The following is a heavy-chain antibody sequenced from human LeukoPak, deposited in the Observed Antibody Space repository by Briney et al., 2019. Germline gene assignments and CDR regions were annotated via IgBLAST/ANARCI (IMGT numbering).Heavy chain of an antibody. V-gene: IGHV3-30-3*01. CDR2: ISYDGSNK. CDR3: AKDLTGTTSLNYYYYGMDV. CDR1: GFTFSSYA. D-gene: IGHD1-20*01. J-gene: IGHJ6*02. Sequence: PGRSLRLSCAASGFTFSSYAMHWVRQAPGKGLEWVAVISYDGSNKYYADSVKGRFTISRDNSKNTLYLQMNSLRAEDTAVYYCAKDLTGTTSLNYYYYGMDVWGQGTTVTVSS.